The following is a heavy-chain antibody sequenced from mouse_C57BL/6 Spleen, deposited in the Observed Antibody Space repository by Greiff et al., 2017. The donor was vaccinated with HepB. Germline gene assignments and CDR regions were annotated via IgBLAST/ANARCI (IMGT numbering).Heavy chain of an antibody. J-gene: IGHJ3*01. Sequence: VKLQESGAELMKPGASVKLSCKATGYTFTGYWIEWVKQRPGHGLEWIGEILPGSGSTNYNEKFKGKATFTADTSSNTAYMQLSSLTTEDSAIYYCARGDYDVGVAYWGQGTLVTVSA. V-gene: IGHV1-9*01. CDR3: ARGDYDVGVAY. D-gene: IGHD2-4*01. CDR2: ILPGSGST. CDR1: GYTFTGYW.